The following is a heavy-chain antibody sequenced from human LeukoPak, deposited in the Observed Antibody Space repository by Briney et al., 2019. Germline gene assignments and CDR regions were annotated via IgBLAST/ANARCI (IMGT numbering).Heavy chain of an antibody. V-gene: IGHV3-66*01. CDR3: ARDKRSLEWLLYGMDV. CDR2: IYSGGST. J-gene: IGHJ6*02. CDR1: GFTVSSNY. D-gene: IGHD3-3*01. Sequence: GGSLRLSCAASGFTVSSNYMSWVRQAPGKGLEWVSVIYSGGSTYYADSVKGRFTISRDNSKNTLYLQMNSLRAEDTAVYYCARDKRSLEWLLYGMDVWGQGTTVTVSS.